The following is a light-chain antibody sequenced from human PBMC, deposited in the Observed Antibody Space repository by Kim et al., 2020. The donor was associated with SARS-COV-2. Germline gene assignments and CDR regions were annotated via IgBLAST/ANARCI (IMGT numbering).Light chain of an antibody. CDR3: QSYDSSLSGSV. V-gene: IGLV1-40*01. Sequence: QRVPIACTGSSSNIGAGYDVHWYQQIPGTAPKLLIYGNSNRPSGVPDRFSGSKSGTSASLAITGLQAEDEADYYCQSYDSSLSGSVFGGGTKVTVL. CDR2: GNS. CDR1: SSNIGAGYD. J-gene: IGLJ2*01.